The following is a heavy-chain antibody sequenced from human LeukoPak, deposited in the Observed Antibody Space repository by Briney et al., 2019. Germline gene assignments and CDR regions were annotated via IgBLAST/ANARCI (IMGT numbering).Heavy chain of an antibody. Sequence: ASVKVSCKVSGYTLTELSMHWVRQAPGKGLEWMGGFDPEDGETIYAQKFQGRVTMTEDTSTDTAYMELSSLRSEDTAVYYCARGASSSWYVYYYYYYMDVWGKGTTVTVSS. J-gene: IGHJ6*03. V-gene: IGHV1-24*01. D-gene: IGHD6-13*01. CDR2: FDPEDGET. CDR3: ARGASSSWYVYYYYYYMDV. CDR1: GYTLTELS.